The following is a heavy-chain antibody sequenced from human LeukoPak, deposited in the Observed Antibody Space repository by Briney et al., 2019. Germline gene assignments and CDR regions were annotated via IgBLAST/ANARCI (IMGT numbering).Heavy chain of an antibody. D-gene: IGHD3-22*01. V-gene: IGHV1-18*01. CDR2: ISAYNGNT. Sequence: ASVKVCCKSSGYTFTSYGISWVRQAPGQGLEWMGWISAYNGNTHSAQKLQGRVTMTTDTSTSTAYMELRSLRSDDTAVYYCARGFPPRRQYDSSGYYSYYFDYWGQGTLVTVSS. CDR1: GYTFTSYG. CDR3: ARGFPPRRQYDSSGYYSYYFDY. J-gene: IGHJ4*02.